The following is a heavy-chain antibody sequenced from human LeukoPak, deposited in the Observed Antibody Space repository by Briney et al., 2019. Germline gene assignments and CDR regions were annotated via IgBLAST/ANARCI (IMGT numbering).Heavy chain of an antibody. CDR2: INHSGST. Sequence: SETLSLTCAVYGGSFSGYYWSWIRQPPGKGLEWIGEINHSGSTNYNPSLKSRVTMSVDTSKNQFSLQLSSVTAADTAVYYCARGSGMGAFGSRFGMDVWGQGTTVTVSS. V-gene: IGHV4-34*01. CDR1: GGSFSGYY. J-gene: IGHJ6*02. CDR3: ARGSGMGAFGSRFGMDV. D-gene: IGHD6-13*01.